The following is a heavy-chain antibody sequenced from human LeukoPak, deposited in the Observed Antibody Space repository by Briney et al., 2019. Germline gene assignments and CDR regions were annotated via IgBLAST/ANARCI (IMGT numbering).Heavy chain of an antibody. D-gene: IGHD3-3*01. CDR1: GFTFDDYG. J-gene: IGHJ4*02. CDR3: ARSKEGEFWSGFGDY. Sequence: GGSLRLSCAASGFTFDDYGMSCVRQAPGKGREWVSGINWNGGSTGYADSVKGRFTISRDNAKNALYLQMNSLRDEDTALYYCARSKEGEFWSGFGDYWGQGTLVTVSS. V-gene: IGHV3-20*04. CDR2: INWNGGST.